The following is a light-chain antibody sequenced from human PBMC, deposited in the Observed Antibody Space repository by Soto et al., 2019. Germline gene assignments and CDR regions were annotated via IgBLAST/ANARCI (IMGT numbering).Light chain of an antibody. V-gene: IGKV1-5*03. J-gene: IGKJ2*01. CDR2: EAS. Sequence: DIQMIQSPPTLSASVGDTVSITCRASLSISSWLAWYQQKPGKAAKILIYEASNLKSDVPSRFSGSGSGTDFTLTINGLQPDDFATYYCQQYDRFPYSFGPGTRLEIK. CDR3: QQYDRFPYS. CDR1: LSISSW.